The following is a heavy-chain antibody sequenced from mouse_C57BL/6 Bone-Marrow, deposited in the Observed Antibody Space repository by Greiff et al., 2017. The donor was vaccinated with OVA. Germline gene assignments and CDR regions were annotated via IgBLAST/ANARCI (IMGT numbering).Heavy chain of an antibody. CDR2: IYPRDGST. CDR1: GYTFPSYD. V-gene: IGHV1-85*01. CDR3: ARTVPVDY. J-gene: IGHJ2*01. Sequence: QVQLQQSGPELVKPGASVKLSCKASGYTFPSYDINWVKQRPGQGLEWIGWIYPRDGSTQYNETFKGKATLTVDTSSSTAYMELHSLTSEDSAVYCCARTVPVDYWGQGTTLTVSS. D-gene: IGHD1-1*01.